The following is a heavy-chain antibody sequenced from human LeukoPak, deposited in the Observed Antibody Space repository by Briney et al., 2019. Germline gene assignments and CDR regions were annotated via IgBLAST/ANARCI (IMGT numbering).Heavy chain of an antibody. CDR2: IYYSGST. CDR3: ARELRYDNSDSGAF. V-gene: IGHV4-39*07. J-gene: IGHJ3*01. D-gene: IGHD3-22*01. CDR1: GGSIRTQSYY. Sequence: SETLSLTCTVSGGSIRTQSYYWGWIRQPPGKGLVWIGSIYYSGSTYYNPSLNSRVTISLDTSKNQLSLKLSSVTAADTAVYYCARELRYDNSDSGAFWGQGTVVTVSS.